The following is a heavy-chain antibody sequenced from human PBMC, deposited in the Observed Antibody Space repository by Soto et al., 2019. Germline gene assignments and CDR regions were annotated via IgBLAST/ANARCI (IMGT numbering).Heavy chain of an antibody. D-gene: IGHD3-3*01. J-gene: IGHJ4*02. CDR3: AKARPITIFGVVLKSWVSPFDY. CDR2: ISGSGGST. V-gene: IGHV3-23*01. Sequence: PWGSLRLSCAASGFTFSSYAMSWVRQAPGKGLEWVSAISGSGGSTYYADSVKGRFTISRDNSKNTLYLQMNSLRAEDTAVYYCAKARPITIFGVVLKSWVSPFDYWGQGTLVTVSS. CDR1: GFTFSSYA.